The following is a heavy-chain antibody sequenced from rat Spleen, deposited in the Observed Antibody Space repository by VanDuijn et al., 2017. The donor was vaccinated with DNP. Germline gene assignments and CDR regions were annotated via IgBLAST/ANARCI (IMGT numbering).Heavy chain of an antibody. CDR2: INTDGGTT. V-gene: IGHV5-58*01. J-gene: IGHJ3*01. D-gene: IGHD1-2*01. CDR1: GFTFSSYW. Sequence: EVQLVETGGGLVQPGRSLKLSCVASGFTFSSYWMYWIRQAPGKGLEWVASINTDGGTTSYPDSVKGRFTISRDDAKDTLYLQMNSLRSEDTATYYCARRAAYYSSSPFAYWGQGTLVTVSS. CDR3: ARRAAYYSSSPFAY.